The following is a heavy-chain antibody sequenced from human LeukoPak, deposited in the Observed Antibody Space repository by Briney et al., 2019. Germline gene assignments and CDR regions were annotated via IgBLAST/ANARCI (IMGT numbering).Heavy chain of an antibody. CDR1: GFTFSTYS. V-gene: IGHV3-21*01. CDR2: ISSSSSYI. J-gene: IGHJ4*02. CDR3: ARDHCSSTSCYYYFDY. D-gene: IGHD2-2*01. Sequence: GGSLRLSCAASGFTFSTYSMNWVRQAPGKGLEWVSSISSSSSYIYYADSVKGRFTISRDNAKNSLYLQMNSLRAEDTAVYYCARDHCSSTSCYYYFDYWGQGTLVTISS.